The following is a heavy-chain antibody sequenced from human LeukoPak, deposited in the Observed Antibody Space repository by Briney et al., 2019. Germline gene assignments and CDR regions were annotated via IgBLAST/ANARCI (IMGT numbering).Heavy chain of an antibody. D-gene: IGHD2-2*02. V-gene: IGHV4-59*01. J-gene: IGHJ6*02. Sequence: SETLSLTCDVSSGSINPYYWGWIRQPPGKGLEWLGYVFSNGINKINPSHWNRVTLSADTSRNLVSLRLTPMTPADTAIYYCARWYMMSCDSTSCYKYSRGLDVWGQGITVIVSS. CDR3: ARWYMMSCDSTSCYKYSRGLDV. CDR2: VFSNGIN. CDR1: SGSINPYY.